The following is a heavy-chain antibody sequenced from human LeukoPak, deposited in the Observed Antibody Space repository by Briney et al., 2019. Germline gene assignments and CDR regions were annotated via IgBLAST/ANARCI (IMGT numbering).Heavy chain of an antibody. CDR1: GGSISSNNYY. D-gene: IGHD3-16*02. CDR2: LYDSGSA. CDR3: ARTYDYVWGSYRSHSFDS. J-gene: IGHJ4*02. Sequence: SETLSLTCTVSGGSISSNNYYWGWIRQPPGKGLEWIGSLYDSGSAYYSPSLKSRVTMSLDVSKNRFSLKLRCVTAADTAVYYCARTYDYVWGSYRSHSFDSWGQGNLVTVSS. V-gene: IGHV4-39*02.